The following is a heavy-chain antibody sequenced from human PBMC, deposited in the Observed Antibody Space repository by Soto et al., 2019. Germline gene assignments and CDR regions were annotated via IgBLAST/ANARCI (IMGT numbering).Heavy chain of an antibody. D-gene: IGHD6-13*01. CDR1: GFTFSSYG. J-gene: IGHJ4*02. V-gene: IGHV3-30*03. Sequence: GGSLRLSCAASGFTFSSYGMHWVRQAPGKGLEWVAFISFDGRNKYYADSVKGRFTISRDNSKNTLYLQMNSLRAEDTAVYYCARDRFASSWSYFDYWGQGTPVTVSS. CDR2: ISFDGRNK. CDR3: ARDRFASSWSYFDY.